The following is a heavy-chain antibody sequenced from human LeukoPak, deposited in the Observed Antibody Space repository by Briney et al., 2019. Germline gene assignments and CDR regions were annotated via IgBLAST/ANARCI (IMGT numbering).Heavy chain of an antibody. CDR2: IYNDGST. CDR1: GLTVSSSY. J-gene: IGHJ4*02. D-gene: IGHD4-17*01. V-gene: IGHV3-53*05. CDR3: AQPRPIYSTVTPFEY. Sequence: GGSLILSCAASGLTVSSSYTSWVRQAPGKGLEWVSIIYNDGSTYYADSMKGRFTISRDNSKNTLYLQLNSLRVEDTAVYYCAQPRPIYSTVTPFEYWGQGTLVTVTS.